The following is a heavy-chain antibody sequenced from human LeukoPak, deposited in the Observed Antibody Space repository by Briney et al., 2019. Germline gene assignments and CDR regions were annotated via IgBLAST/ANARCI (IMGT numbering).Heavy chain of an antibody. CDR3: ARHYYGSGSHNWFDP. CDR2: IYYSGST. D-gene: IGHD3-10*01. V-gene: IGHV4-59*01. CDR1: GGSISSYY. J-gene: IGHJ5*02. Sequence: PSETLSLTCTVSGGSISSYYWSWIRQPPGKGLEWIGYIYYSGSTNYNPSLKSRVTISVDTSKNQFSLKLSSVTAADTAVYYCARHYYGSGSHNWFDPWGQGTLVTVSS.